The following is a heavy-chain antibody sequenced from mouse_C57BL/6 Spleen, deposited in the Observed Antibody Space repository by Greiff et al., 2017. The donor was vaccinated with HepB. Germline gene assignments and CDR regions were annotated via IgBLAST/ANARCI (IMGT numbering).Heavy chain of an antibody. J-gene: IGHJ4*01. CDR1: GFTFSSYT. CDR3: ARKRKGTGTGAMDY. V-gene: IGHV5-9*01. Sequence: EVKLVESGGGLVKPGGSLKLSCAASGFTFSSYTMPWVRQTPEKRLEWVATISGGGGNTYYPDSVKGRFTMSRDNAKNTLYLQMSSLRSEDTALYYCARKRKGTGTGAMDYWGQGTSVTVSS. D-gene: IGHD2-14*01. CDR2: ISGGGGNT.